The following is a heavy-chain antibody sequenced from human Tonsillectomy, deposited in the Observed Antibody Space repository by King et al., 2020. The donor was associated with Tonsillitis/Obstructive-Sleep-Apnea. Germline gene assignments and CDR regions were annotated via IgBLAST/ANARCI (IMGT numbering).Heavy chain of an antibody. D-gene: IGHD4-23*01. CDR1: GYTFSSYG. CDR3: ARGPDGGNAVDY. Sequence: QLVQSGPEVKKPGASVKVSCKASGYTFSSYGFSWVRQAPGQGLEWMGWISVYNGNTDYAQKFQGRVTMTTDTSTSTTYMELKSLRSDDTAVYYCARGPDGGNAVDYWGQGTLVTVSS. J-gene: IGHJ4*02. CDR2: ISVYNGNT. V-gene: IGHV1-18*01.